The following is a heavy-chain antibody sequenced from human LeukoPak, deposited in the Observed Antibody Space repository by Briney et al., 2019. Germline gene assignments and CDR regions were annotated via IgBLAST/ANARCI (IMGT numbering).Heavy chain of an antibody. CDR3: ARELVPAANYYYYYGMDV. CDR1: GYTFTSYA. Sequence: SVKVSCKASGYTFTSYAMHWVRQAPGQRLEWMGWINAGNGNTKYSQKFQGRVTITRDTSASTAYMELSSLRSEDTAVYYCARELVPAANYYYYYGMDVWGKGTTVTVSS. D-gene: IGHD2-2*01. CDR2: INAGNGNT. V-gene: IGHV1-3*01. J-gene: IGHJ6*04.